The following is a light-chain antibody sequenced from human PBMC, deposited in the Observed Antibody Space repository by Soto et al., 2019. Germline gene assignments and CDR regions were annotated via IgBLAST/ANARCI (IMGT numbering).Light chain of an antibody. CDR2: DVS. J-gene: IGLJ2*01. CDR1: SSDDGGYNF. CDR3: SSFTSSGTLVV. Sequence: QSALTQPASVSGSPGQSITISCTGTSSDDGGYNFVSWYQQYPGKAPKLMIYDVSHRPSGVSTRFSGSKSGNTASLTISGLQAEDEADYYCSSFTSSGTLVVFCGGTKLTVL. V-gene: IGLV2-14*03.